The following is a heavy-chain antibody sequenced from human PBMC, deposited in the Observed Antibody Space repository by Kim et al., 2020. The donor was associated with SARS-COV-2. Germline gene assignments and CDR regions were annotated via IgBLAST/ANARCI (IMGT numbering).Heavy chain of an antibody. V-gene: IGHV4-4*02. CDR1: GGSFNSNYW. Sequence: SETLSLTCSVSGGSFNSNYWWYWVRQSPGKGLEWIGVVYPSGEARYNPSLKSRVSISVDKSTNQFSLKLSSVTAADTAIYYCARDPNDDPSRAFDVWGQGTVVTVST. CDR2: VYPSGEA. D-gene: IGHD1-1*01. CDR3: ARDPNDDPSRAFDV. J-gene: IGHJ3*01.